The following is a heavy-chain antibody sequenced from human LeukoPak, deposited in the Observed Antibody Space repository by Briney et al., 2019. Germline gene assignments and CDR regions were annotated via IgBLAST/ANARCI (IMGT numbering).Heavy chain of an antibody. CDR1: GFTVSSNQ. CDR2: IYSGGST. J-gene: IGHJ4*02. Sequence: PGGSLRLSCAASGFTVSSNQMSWVRQAPGKGLEWVSVIYSGGSTYYADSVKGRFTISRDNSKNTLYLQMNSLRAEDTAVYYCASIVYSGYDSNDFWGQGTLVTVSS. V-gene: IGHV3-66*01. CDR3: ASIVYSGYDSNDF. D-gene: IGHD5-12*01.